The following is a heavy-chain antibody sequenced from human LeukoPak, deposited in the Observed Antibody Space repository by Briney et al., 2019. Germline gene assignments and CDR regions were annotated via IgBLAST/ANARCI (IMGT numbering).Heavy chain of an antibody. J-gene: IGHJ5*02. Sequence: VGSLRLSCATSGFTFSSYSMNWVRQAPGKGLEWVSSISSSSSYIYYADSVKGRFTVSRDNAKNSLYLQMNSLRAEDTAVYYCARGGNSGWFDPWGQGTLVTVSS. V-gene: IGHV3-21*01. CDR3: ARGGNSGWFDP. D-gene: IGHD4-23*01. CDR2: ISSSSSYI. CDR1: GFTFSSYS.